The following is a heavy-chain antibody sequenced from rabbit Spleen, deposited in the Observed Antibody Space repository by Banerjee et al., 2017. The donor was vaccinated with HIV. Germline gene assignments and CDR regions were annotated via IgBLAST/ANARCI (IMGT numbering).Heavy chain of an antibody. Sequence: QEQLVESGGGLVQPEGSLTLTCKASGFSFSDRDVMCWVRQAPGKGLEWIACINAATGKPDYATWAKGLFTISRTSSTTVTLRMTSLTAADRATYFCARDLVGVIGWNFYLWGPGTLVTVS. CDR1: GFSFSDRDV. CDR3: ARDLVGVIGWNFYL. D-gene: IGHD1-1*01. V-gene: IGHV1S45*01. CDR2: INAATGKP. J-gene: IGHJ4*01.